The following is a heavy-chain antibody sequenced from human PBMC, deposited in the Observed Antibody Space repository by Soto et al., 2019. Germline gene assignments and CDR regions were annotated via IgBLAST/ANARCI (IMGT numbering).Heavy chain of an antibody. J-gene: IGHJ6*02. V-gene: IGHV1-69*01. CDR1: GGTFSSYA. CDR2: IIPIFGTA. Sequence: QVQLVQSGAEVKKPGSSVKVSCKASGGTFSSYAIRWVRQAPGQWLEWMGGIIPIFGTANYAQKFQGRVTITADESTSTAYMELSSLRSEDTAVYYCARDRPALLLTYYGMDVWGQGTTVTVSS. CDR3: ARDRPALLLTYYGMDV. D-gene: IGHD2-15*01.